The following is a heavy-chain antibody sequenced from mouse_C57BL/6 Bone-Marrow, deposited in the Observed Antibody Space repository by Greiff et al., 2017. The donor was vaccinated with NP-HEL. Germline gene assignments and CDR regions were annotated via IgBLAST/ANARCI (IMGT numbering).Heavy chain of an antibody. D-gene: IGHD2-3*01. Sequence: EPGGGLVQPKGSLKLSCAASGFTFNTYAMHWVRQAPGKGLEWVARIRSKSSNYATYYADSVKDRLTISSDDTPIILYLQMNNRTTEDTAMYYCVGEYGGYYRGGYYYAMDYWGQGTSVTVSS. CDR3: VGEYGGYYRGGYYYAMDY. J-gene: IGHJ4*01. V-gene: IGHV10-3*01. CDR1: GFTFNTYA. CDR2: IRSKSSNYAT.